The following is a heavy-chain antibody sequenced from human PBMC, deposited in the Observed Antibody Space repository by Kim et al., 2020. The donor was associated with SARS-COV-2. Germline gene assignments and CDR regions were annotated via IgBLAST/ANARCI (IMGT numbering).Heavy chain of an antibody. Sequence: GGSLRLSCAASGFTFSSYAMHWVRQAPGKGLEWVAVISYDGSNKYYADSVKGRFTISRDNSKNTLYLQMNSLRAEDTAVYYCARQYSSGWYPNYYYYYYGMDVWGQGTTVTVSS. V-gene: IGHV3-30-3*01. CDR1: GFTFSSYA. D-gene: IGHD6-19*01. CDR3: ARQYSSGWYPNYYYYYYGMDV. CDR2: ISYDGSNK. J-gene: IGHJ6*02.